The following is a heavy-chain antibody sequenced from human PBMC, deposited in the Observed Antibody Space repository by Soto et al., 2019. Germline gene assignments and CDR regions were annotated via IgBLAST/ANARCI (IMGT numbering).Heavy chain of an antibody. CDR2: ISHTGTT. J-gene: IGHJ3*02. V-gene: IGHV4-59*01. Sequence: SETLSLTCTVSGGSISSYYWSWIRQSPGKGLEWVAYISHTGTTDYNPSLKSRLTISLDTSKNQFSLKLTSVTAADTAVYYCARGPPWIDAFDIWGQRTKVTVSS. CDR1: GGSISSYY. CDR3: ARGPPWIDAFDI. D-gene: IGHD5-12*01.